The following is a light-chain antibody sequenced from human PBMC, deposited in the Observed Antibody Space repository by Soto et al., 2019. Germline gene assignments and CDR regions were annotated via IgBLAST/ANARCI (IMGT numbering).Light chain of an antibody. CDR3: MQALQTPT. J-gene: IGKJ2*01. V-gene: IGKV2-28*01. Sequence: DIVMTQSPLSLPVTPGEPASISCRSSQSLLHSNGYNYLDWYLQKPGQSPQLLIYLGSNRASGVPDRFSGSGSGTDFTLKISRVEAEDVGVYYCMQALQTPTFDQGTKLEIK. CDR1: QSLLHSNGYNY. CDR2: LGS.